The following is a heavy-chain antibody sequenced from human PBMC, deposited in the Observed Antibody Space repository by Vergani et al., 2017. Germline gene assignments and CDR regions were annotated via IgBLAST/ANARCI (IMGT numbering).Heavy chain of an antibody. CDR3: ARDSYGIDY. CDR1: GYTFTDYW. V-gene: IGHV5-51*01. J-gene: IGHJ4*02. CDR2: VYARDSIT. Sequence: EVQLVQSGAEVKKPGESLKISCEGSGYTFTDYWVGGVRQKPGKGLEWMGVVYARDSITRYSLSFEGQVNISADKSINTAYLEWDSLRASDSAMYYCARDSYGIDYWGQGTLVTVSP. D-gene: IGHD5-18*01.